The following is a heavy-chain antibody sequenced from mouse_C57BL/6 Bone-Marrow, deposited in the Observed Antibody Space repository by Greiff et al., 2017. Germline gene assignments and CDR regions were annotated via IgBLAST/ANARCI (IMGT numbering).Heavy chain of an antibody. CDR2: ISSGGSYT. J-gene: IGHJ2*01. CDR1: GFTFSSYG. V-gene: IGHV5-6*02. D-gene: IGHD1-1*01. Sequence: DVMLVESGGDLVKPGGSLKLSCAASGFTFSSYGMSWVRQTPDKRLEWVATISSGGSYTYYPDSVKGRFTISRDNAKNTLYLQMSSLKSEDTAMYYCVYYGSSHVYFDYWGQGTTLTVSS. CDR3: VYYGSSHVYFDY.